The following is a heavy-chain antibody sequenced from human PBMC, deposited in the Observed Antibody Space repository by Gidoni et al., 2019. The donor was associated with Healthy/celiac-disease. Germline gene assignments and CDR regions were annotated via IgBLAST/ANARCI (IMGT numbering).Heavy chain of an antibody. CDR1: GFTLSNAW. CDR2: IKSKTDGGTT. V-gene: IGHV3-15*01. D-gene: IGHD2-15*01. CDR3: TTAGGVVVAAFPHYYYMDV. J-gene: IGHJ6*03. Sequence: EVQLVESGGGLVKPGGSLRLSCEASGFTLSNAWMSWVRQAPGKGLEWVGRIKSKTDGGTTDYAAPVKGRFTISRDDSKNTLYLQMNSLKTEDTAVYYCTTAGGVVVAAFPHYYYMDVWGKGTTVTVSS.